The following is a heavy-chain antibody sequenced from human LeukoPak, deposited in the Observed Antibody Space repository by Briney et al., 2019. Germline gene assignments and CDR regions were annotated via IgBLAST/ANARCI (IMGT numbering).Heavy chain of an antibody. D-gene: IGHD6-19*01. Sequence: PSETLSLTCAVYGASFSGFHWSWIRQPPGKGLEWMGEINHSGSTNYNPSLKSRVTISVDTSKNQFSLKLSSVTAADTAVYYCARGPRLDNYWGQGTLVTVSS. CDR3: ARGPRLDNY. V-gene: IGHV4-34*01. J-gene: IGHJ4*02. CDR2: INHSGST. CDR1: GASFSGFH.